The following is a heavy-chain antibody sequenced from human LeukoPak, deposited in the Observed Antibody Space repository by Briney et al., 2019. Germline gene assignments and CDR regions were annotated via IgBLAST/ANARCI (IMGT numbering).Heavy chain of an antibody. D-gene: IGHD3-10*01. CDR2: IIPIFGTA. Sequence: SVKVSCKASGYAFTGYYMHWVRQAPGQGLEWMGGIIPIFGTANYAQKFQGRVTITADKSTSTAYMELSSLRSEDTAVYYCAKNLWFGELVPYYYMDVWGKGTTVTVSS. V-gene: IGHV1-69*06. CDR3: AKNLWFGELVPYYYMDV. J-gene: IGHJ6*03. CDR1: GYAFTGYY.